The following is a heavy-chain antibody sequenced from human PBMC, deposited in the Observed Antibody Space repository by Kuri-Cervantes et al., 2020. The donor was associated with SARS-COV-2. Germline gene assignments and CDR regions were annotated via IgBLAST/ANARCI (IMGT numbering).Heavy chain of an antibody. J-gene: IGHJ4*02. V-gene: IGHV1-2*02. CDR1: GYTFTGYY. CDR3: ARELMPYGGNSIDS. CDR2: INPNSGGT. Sequence: ASVKVSCKASGYTFTGYYMHWVRQAPGQGLEWMGWINPNSGGTNYAQKFQGRVTMTRDTSISTAYMELSGLTSDDTAVYYCARELMPYGGNSIDSWGQGTLVTVSS. D-gene: IGHD4-23*01.